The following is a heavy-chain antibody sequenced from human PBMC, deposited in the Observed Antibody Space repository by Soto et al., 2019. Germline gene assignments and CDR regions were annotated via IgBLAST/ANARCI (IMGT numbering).Heavy chain of an antibody. CDR3: ARDWVTSVGYYFDY. CDR1: GGSISSGGYY. Sequence: SETLSLTCTVSGGSISSGGYYWSWIRQHPGKGLEWIGYIYYSGSTYYNPSLKSRVTISVDTSKNQFSLKLSSVTAADTAVYYCARDWVTSVGYYFDYWGQGTLVTVSS. CDR2: IYYSGST. J-gene: IGHJ4*02. V-gene: IGHV4-31*03. D-gene: IGHD4-17*01.